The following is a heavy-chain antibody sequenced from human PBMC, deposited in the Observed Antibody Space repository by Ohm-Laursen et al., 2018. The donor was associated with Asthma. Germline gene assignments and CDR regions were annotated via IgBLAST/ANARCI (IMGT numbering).Heavy chain of an antibody. Sequence: SLRLSCAASGFTFSSNGMHWVRQAPGKGLEWVAAISDGGTLKYYADSVKGRFTISRDNSANTLYLQMNTLRSEDTAVYYCARDLRDGYWGQGTLVTVSS. J-gene: IGHJ4*02. CDR3: ARDLRDGY. CDR1: GFTFSSNG. D-gene: IGHD5-24*01. CDR2: ISDGGTLK. V-gene: IGHV3-30*03.